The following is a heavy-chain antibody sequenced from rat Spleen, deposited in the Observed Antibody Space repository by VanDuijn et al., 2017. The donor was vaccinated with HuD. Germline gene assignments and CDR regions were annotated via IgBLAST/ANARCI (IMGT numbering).Heavy chain of an antibody. J-gene: IGHJ3*01. CDR2: IIYDGSRT. V-gene: IGHV5S10*01. CDR1: GFTFSDYN. Sequence: EVQLVESGGGLEQPGGSLKLSCAASGFTFSDYNMAWVRQAPKKGLEWVATIIYDGSRTYYRDSVKGRFTISRDNAKSTLYLQMTSLRSEDTATYYCTTVLQGHGFAYWGQGTLVTVSS. CDR3: TTVLQGHGFAY. D-gene: IGHD1-1*01.